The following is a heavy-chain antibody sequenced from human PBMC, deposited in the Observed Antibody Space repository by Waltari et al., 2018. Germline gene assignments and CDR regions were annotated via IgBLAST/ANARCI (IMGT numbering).Heavy chain of an antibody. CDR2: VSYSGTT. Sequence: QLQLQESGPRLVRPSETLSLICRVSGLPITRNSHYWAWIRQSPGKGREWIGTVSYSGTTYISPSLKSRVSVSRDTSKNQLSLILGSVTAADMAVYYCATYIGASVGTAAFDVWGQGTMVTVSS. CDR3: ATYIGASVGTAAFDV. V-gene: IGHV4-39*01. CDR1: GLPITRNSHY. D-gene: IGHD5-12*01. J-gene: IGHJ3*01.